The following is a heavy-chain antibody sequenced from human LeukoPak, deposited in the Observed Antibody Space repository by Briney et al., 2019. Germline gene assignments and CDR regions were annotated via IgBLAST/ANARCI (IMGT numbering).Heavy chain of an antibody. Sequence: PSETLSLTCTVSGGSISSGGYYWSWIRQPPGKGLEWIGYIYYSGSTNYNPSLKSRVTISVDTSKNQFSLKLSSVTAADTAVYYCARGFRQWLVTFDYWGQGTLVTVSS. J-gene: IGHJ4*02. CDR3: ARGFRQWLVTFDY. CDR2: IYYSGST. D-gene: IGHD6-19*01. V-gene: IGHV4-61*08. CDR1: GGSISSGGYY.